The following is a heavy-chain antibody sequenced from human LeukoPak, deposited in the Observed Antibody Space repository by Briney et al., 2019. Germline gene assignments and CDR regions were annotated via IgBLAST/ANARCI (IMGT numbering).Heavy chain of an antibody. CDR3: ARGLVVPAASRYWYFDL. CDR2: INHSGST. CDR1: GGSFSGSY. V-gene: IGHV4-34*01. Sequence: PSETLSLTCAVYGGSFSGSYWSWIRQPPGKGLEWIGEINHSGSTNYNPSLKSRVTLSVDTSKNQFSLKLSSVTAADTAVYYCARGLVVPAASRYWYFDLWGRGTLVTVSS. J-gene: IGHJ2*01. D-gene: IGHD2-2*01.